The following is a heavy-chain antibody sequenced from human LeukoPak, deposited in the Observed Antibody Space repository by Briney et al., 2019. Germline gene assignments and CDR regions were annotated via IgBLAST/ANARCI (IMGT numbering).Heavy chain of an antibody. V-gene: IGHV3-33*01. CDR1: GFTFSSYG. CDR2: IWYDGSNK. CDR3: ARDELIYGDYATTFDY. Sequence: GGSLRLSCAASGFTFSSYGMHWVRQAPGKGLEWVAVIWYDGSNKYYADSVKGRFTISRDNSKNTLYLRMNSLRAEDTAVYYCARDELIYGDYATTFDYWGQGTLVTVSS. J-gene: IGHJ4*02. D-gene: IGHD4-17*01.